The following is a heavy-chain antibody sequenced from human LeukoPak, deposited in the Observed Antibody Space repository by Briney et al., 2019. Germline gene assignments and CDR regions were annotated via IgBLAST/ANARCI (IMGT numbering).Heavy chain of an antibody. CDR3: ARHGPTTAGTGWFDP. D-gene: IGHD6-13*01. Sequence: SETLSLTCTVSGGSISSSSYYWGWIRQPPGKGLEWIGSIYYSGSTYYHPSRKSRVIFSVDTSKNQFSLKLSSVPAADTAVYYYARHGPTTAGTGWFDPWGQGTLVTVSS. J-gene: IGHJ5*02. CDR1: GGSISSSSYY. CDR2: IYYSGST. V-gene: IGHV4-39*01.